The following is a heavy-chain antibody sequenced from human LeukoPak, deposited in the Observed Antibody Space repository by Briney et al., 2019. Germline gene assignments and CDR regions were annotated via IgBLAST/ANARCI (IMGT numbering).Heavy chain of an antibody. CDR1: GFTFDDYG. V-gene: IGHV3-23*01. J-gene: IGHJ6*02. D-gene: IGHD1/OR15-1a*01. Sequence: GGSLRLSCAASGFTFDDYGMSWVRQAPGKGLEWVSAISGSGGSTYYADSVKGRFTISRDNSKNTLYLQMNSLRAEDTAVYYCAKDRDPNNYYYGMDVWGQGTTVTVSS. CDR3: AKDRDPNNYYYGMDV. CDR2: ISGSGGST.